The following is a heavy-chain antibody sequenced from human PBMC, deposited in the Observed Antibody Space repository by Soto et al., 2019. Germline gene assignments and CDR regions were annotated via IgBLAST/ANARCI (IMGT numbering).Heavy chain of an antibody. Sequence: GASVKVSCKASGYTFTSYAMHWVRQAPGQRLEWMGWINAGNGNTKYSQKFQGRVTITRDTSASTAYMELSSLRSEDTAVYYCARLTRLGYGNDYWCQGTLVTVSS. CDR3: ARLTRLGYGNDY. D-gene: IGHD5-18*01. CDR2: INAGNGNT. J-gene: IGHJ4*02. V-gene: IGHV1-3*01. CDR1: GYTFTSYA.